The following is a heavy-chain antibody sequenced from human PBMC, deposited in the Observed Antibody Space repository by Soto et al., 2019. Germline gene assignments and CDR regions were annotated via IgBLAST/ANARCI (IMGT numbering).Heavy chain of an antibody. Sequence: PSETLSLTCTVSGGSISSGGYYWSWIRQHPGMGLEWIGYIYYTGSSHYNPSLKSRLTISVDRSKNQFTLQLASVTVADTAIYYCATSFGNAWYTYWGQGTQVTVSS. CDR2: IYYTGSS. V-gene: IGHV4-61*08. CDR1: GGSISSGGYY. J-gene: IGHJ4*02. D-gene: IGHD3-16*01. CDR3: ATSFGNAWYTY.